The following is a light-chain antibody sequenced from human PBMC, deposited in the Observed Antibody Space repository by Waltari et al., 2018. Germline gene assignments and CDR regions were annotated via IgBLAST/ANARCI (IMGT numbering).Light chain of an antibody. CDR2: EVS. Sequence: QSALTQPASVSGSPGQSITISCPGTSSDVGSYNLVSWYQQHPGKAPKLMIYEVSKRPSGVSNRVAGSKSGNTASLTISGLQAEDEADYFCCSYAGSSTGVFGGGTKLTVL. V-gene: IGLV2-23*02. CDR1: SSDVGSYNL. J-gene: IGLJ3*02. CDR3: CSYAGSSTGV.